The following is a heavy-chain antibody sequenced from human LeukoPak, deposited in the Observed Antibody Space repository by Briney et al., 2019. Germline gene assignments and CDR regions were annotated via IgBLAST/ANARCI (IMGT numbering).Heavy chain of an antibody. D-gene: IGHD1-26*01. Sequence: PSETLSITCTVSGGSISSYYWSWIRQPPGKGLEWIGYIYYSGSTNYNPSLKSRVTISVDTSKNQFSLKLSSVTAADTAVYYCARVEVGSYYGLDYWGQGTLVTVSS. V-gene: IGHV4-59*01. J-gene: IGHJ4*02. CDR3: ARVEVGSYYGLDY. CDR2: IYYSGST. CDR1: GGSISSYY.